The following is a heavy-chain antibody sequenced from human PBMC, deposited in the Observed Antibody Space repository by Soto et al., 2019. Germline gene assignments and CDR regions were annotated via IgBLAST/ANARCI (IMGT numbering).Heavy chain of an antibody. V-gene: IGHV4-31*03. CDR1: GGSISSGGYY. D-gene: IGHD6-13*01. CDR3: ARVRKWPYSSSWSYYFDY. Sequence: PSETLSLTCTVSGGSISSGGYYWSWIRQHPGKGLEWIGYIHYSGSTYYNTSLKSRVTISVDTSKNQFSLKLSSVTAADTAVYYFARVRKWPYSSSWSYYFDYWGQGTLVTVSS. CDR2: IHYSGST. J-gene: IGHJ4*02.